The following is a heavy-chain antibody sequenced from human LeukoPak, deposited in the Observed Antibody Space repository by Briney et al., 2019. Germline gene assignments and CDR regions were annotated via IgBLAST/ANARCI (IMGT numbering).Heavy chain of an antibody. J-gene: IGHJ3*02. V-gene: IGHV5-51*01. Sequence: GASVKVSCRASGYKFTTDYIGWVRQMPGKGLEWMGIIYPDDSETKYSPSFKGQVTMSVDKSITTAFLQWSSLKASDTAMYYCARQAYATRFDAFDIWGQGTMVIVSS. CDR2: IYPDDSET. CDR1: GYKFTTDY. CDR3: ARQAYATRFDAFDI. D-gene: IGHD2-15*01.